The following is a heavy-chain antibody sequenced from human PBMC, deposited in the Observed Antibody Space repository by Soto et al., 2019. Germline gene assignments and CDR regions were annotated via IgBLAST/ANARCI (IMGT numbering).Heavy chain of an antibody. CDR1: GFTFSSYG. CDR3: AKGLDGYNLDY. V-gene: IGHV3-30*18. J-gene: IGHJ4*02. CDR2: ISYDGSNK. Sequence: QVQLVESGGGVVQPGRSLRLSCAASGFTFSSYGMHWVRQAPGKGLEWVAVISYDGSNKYYADSVKGRFTISRDNSKNTLYLQMNSLRAEDTAVYYFAKGLDGYNLDYWGQGTLVTVSS. D-gene: IGHD5-12*01.